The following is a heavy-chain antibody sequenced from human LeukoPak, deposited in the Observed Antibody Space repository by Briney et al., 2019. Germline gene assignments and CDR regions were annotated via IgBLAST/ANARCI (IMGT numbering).Heavy chain of an antibody. Sequence: KPGGSLRLSCEGSGLTFSDYYMSWVRQAPGKGLEWVSSISSTGAYIYYADSLEGRFTISRDNAKNSLYLQMNSLRADDTAVYYCARGLAAAGTRGPYWGQGTLVTVSS. D-gene: IGHD6-13*01. CDR3: ARGLAAAGTRGPY. CDR1: GLTFSDYY. V-gene: IGHV3-11*04. CDR2: ISSTGAYI. J-gene: IGHJ4*02.